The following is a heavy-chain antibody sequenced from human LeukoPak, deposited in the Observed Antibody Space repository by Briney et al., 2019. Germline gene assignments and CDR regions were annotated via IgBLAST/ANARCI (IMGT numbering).Heavy chain of an antibody. CDR2: ISSSGSTI. V-gene: IGHV3-48*03. CDR1: GFTFSSYE. Sequence: PGGSLRLSCAASGFTFSSYEMNWVRQAPGKGLEWVSYISSSGSTIYYADSVKGRFTISRDNTKNSLYLQKNSLRAANTAVYYCARDRWNGGGWYFDLWGRGTLVTVSS. J-gene: IGHJ2*01. D-gene: IGHD1-1*01. CDR3: ARDRWNGGGWYFDL.